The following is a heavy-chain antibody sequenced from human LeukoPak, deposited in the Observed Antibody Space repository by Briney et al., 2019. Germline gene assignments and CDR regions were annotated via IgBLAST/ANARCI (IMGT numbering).Heavy chain of an antibody. CDR3: AREYSSGWSLVYYFDY. J-gene: IGHJ4*02. CDR1: GYTFTSYG. V-gene: IGHV1-18*01. CDR2: ISAYNGNT. D-gene: IGHD6-19*01. Sequence: ASVKVSCKASGYTFTSYGISWVRQAPGQGLEWMGWISAYNGNTNYAQKLQGRVTMTTDTSTSTAYMELRSLRSDDTAVYYCAREYSSGWSLVYYFDYWGQGTLVTVSS.